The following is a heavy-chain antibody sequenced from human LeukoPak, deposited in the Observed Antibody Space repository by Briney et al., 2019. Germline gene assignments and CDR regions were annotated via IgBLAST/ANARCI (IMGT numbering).Heavy chain of an antibody. CDR1: GFTFSSYW. CDR2: ISNDGSST. D-gene: IGHD3-22*01. Sequence: GGSLRLSCAASGFTFSSYWMHWVRQAPGKGLEWVSRISNDGSSTSYADSVKGQFTISRDKAKNTLYLQMNSLRAEDTAVYYCARDRSSGYNWFDPWGQGTLVTVSS. V-gene: IGHV3-74*01. J-gene: IGHJ5*02. CDR3: ARDRSSGYNWFDP.